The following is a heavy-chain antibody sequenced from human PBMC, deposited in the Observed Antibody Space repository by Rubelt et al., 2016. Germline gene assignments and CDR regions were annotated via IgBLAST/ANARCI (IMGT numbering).Heavy chain of an antibody. D-gene: IGHD3-10*01. Sequence: GGSLRLSCAASGFSFSSHGMNWVRQAPGRGLEWVAFILYDGSDKKYGDSVKGRFPISRDNYKNTLYLQMNSRRVEDTAVYYCAKEFSHPRGVPNWFDPWGQGTQVTVSS. CDR3: AKEFSHPRGVPNWFDP. CDR1: GFSFSSHG. V-gene: IGHV3-30*02. CDR2: ILYDGSDK. J-gene: IGHJ5*02.